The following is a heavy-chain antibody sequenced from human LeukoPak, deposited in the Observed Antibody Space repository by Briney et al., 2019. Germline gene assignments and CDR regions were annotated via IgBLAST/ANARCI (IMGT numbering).Heavy chain of an antibody. V-gene: IGHV1-69*04. D-gene: IGHD2-2*01. Sequence: ASVKVSCKASGGTFSSHAISWVRQAPGQGLEWMGRIIPILGIANDAQKFQGRVTITADKSTSTAYMELSSLRSEDTAVYYCAREPIVVVPAAYYYYYGMDVWGQGTTVTVSS. CDR3: AREPIVVVPAAYYYYYGMDV. J-gene: IGHJ6*02. CDR1: GGTFSSHA. CDR2: IIPILGIA.